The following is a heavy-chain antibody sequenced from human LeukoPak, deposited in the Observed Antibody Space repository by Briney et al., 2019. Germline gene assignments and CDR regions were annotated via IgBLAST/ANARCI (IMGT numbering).Heavy chain of an antibody. CDR1: GYSFTSYW. V-gene: IGHV5-51*01. CDR3: ARHGRAGTDLDFDY. D-gene: IGHD6-19*01. Sequence: GESLNISCKGSGYSFTSYWIGWVRQMPGKALEGMGIIYPGDSDTRYSPSLQPQVTISADKSIGTGYLQWSSLKAADAAMYYCARHGRAGTDLDFDYWGQGTLVTVSS. J-gene: IGHJ4*02. CDR2: IYPGDSDT.